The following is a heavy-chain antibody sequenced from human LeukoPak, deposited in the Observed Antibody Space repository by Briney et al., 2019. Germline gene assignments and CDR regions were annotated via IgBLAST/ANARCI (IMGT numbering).Heavy chain of an antibody. CDR2: IYPGDSDT. CDR1: GYSFTSYW. CDR3: ARHGYAEDIVVVPAAHFDY. Sequence: GESLKISCKGSGYSFTSYWIGWVRQMPGKGLEWMGIIYPGDSDTRYSPSFQGQVTISADKSISTAYLQWSSLKASDTAMCYCARHGYAEDIVVVPAAHFDYWGQGTLVTVSS. V-gene: IGHV5-51*01. J-gene: IGHJ4*02. D-gene: IGHD2-2*01.